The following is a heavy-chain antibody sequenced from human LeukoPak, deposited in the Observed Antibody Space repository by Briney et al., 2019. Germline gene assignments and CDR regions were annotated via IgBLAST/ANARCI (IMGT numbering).Heavy chain of an antibody. CDR1: GFTFSSYA. D-gene: IGHD3-3*01. CDR2: ISYDGSNK. V-gene: IGHV3-30-3*01. J-gene: IGHJ1*01. Sequence: QAGGSLRLSCAASGFTFSSYAMHWVRQAPGKGLEWVAVISYDGSNKYYADSVKGRFTISRDNSKNTLYLQMNSLRAEDTAVYYCARVPEEVFFLEWPLHGYFQHWGQGTLVTVSS. CDR3: ARVPEEVFFLEWPLHGYFQH.